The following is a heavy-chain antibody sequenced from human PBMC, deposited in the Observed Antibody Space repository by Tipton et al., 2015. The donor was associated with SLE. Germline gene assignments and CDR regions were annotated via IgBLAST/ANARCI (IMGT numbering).Heavy chain of an antibody. V-gene: IGHV4-34*01. CDR2: INDSGIT. J-gene: IGHJ4*02. CDR1: GGSFSGYY. CDR3: ARGRITMKM. D-gene: IGHD3-22*01. Sequence: TLSLTCEVYGGSFSGYYWNWIRQPPGKGLEWIGEINDSGITNYNPSLKSRVTISVHASKNEFSLKLSSVTAADTAVYYCARGRITMKMWGQGTLVTVSS.